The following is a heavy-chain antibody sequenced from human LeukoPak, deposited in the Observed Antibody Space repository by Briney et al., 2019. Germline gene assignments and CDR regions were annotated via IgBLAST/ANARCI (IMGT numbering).Heavy chain of an antibody. CDR2: VSGSGDDT. D-gene: IGHD2-15*01. CDR1: GFIFCDYN. V-gene: IGHV3-23*01. CDR3: AKQLGYCSDGSCYFPY. Sequence: GGSLRLSCAASGFIFCDYNMNWVRQAPGKGLEWVSTVSGSGDDTYYADSVKGRFTFSRDSSKNTVYLQMNSLGAEDTAVYYCAKQLGYCSDGSCYFPYRGQGTLVTVSS. J-gene: IGHJ4*02.